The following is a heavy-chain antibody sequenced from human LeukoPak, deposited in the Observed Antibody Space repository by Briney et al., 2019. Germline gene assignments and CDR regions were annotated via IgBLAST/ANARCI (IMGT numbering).Heavy chain of an antibody. J-gene: IGHJ4*02. CDR1: GGSLSGSSYY. V-gene: IGHV4-39*01. CDR3: ARHGIWLTGPYDY. Sequence: PSETLSLTCTVSGGSLSGSSYYWGWIRPPPGKGLESIGIIYSSGTPYYTPPLKSRVSISVDTSKTHFSLKLTSVTTADPPVYHCARHGIWLTGPYDYWGQGTLGTVSS. D-gene: IGHD3-22*01. CDR2: IYSSGTP.